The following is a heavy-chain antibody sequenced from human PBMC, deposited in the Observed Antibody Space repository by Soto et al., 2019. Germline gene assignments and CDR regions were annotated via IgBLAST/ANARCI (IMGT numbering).Heavy chain of an antibody. V-gene: IGHV4-59*08. J-gene: IGHJ6*02. CDR3: ARLHYDSIGYYSYYYYYGMDV. CDR1: GGSISSYY. CDR2: IYYSGST. D-gene: IGHD3-22*01. Sequence: PSETLSLTCTVSGGSISSYYWSWIRQPPGKGLEWIGYIYYSGSTNYNPSLKSRVTISVDTSKNQFSLKLSSVTAADTAVYYCARLHYDSIGYYSYYYYYGMDVWGQGTTVTVSS.